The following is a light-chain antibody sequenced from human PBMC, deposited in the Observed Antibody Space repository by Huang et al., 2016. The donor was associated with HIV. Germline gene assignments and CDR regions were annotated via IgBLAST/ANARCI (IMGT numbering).Light chain of an antibody. CDR2: DAS. V-gene: IGKV3-11*01. J-gene: IGKJ5*01. CDR1: QSVSRN. CDR3: QQRDT. Sequence: EIVLTQSSATLSLSPGERATLSCRASQSVSRNLGWYQQKFGQAPRLFIYDASTRATGIPARFSGSGSGTNFTLAISSLEPEDCAVYYCQQRDTFGPGTRLEIK.